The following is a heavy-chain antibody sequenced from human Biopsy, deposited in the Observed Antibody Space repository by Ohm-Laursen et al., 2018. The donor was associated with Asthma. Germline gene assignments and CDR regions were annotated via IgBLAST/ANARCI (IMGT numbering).Heavy chain of an antibody. J-gene: IGHJ6*02. CDR2: KYNRGST. Sequence: PSETLSLTWTVTGGSISSGDYYWVWIRQPPGRGLEWIGYKYNRGSTHYNPSLKSRVILSVDTSKNQFSLNLSSATAADTAVYFCARASTAHFYYEMDVWGQGTTVTVSS. D-gene: IGHD5/OR15-5a*01. CDR1: GGSISSGDYY. CDR3: ARASTAHFYYEMDV. V-gene: IGHV4-30-4*01.